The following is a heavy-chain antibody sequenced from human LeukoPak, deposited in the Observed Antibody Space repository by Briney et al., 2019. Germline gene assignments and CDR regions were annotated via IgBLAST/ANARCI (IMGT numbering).Heavy chain of an antibody. V-gene: IGHV1-69*05. CDR1: GGTFSSYA. CDR2: IIPILGTA. J-gene: IGHJ3*02. Sequence: SVKVSCKASGGTFSSYAISWVRPAPGQGLGWIGGIIPILGTANYAQKFQGRVTSTTDESTSTAFIELSSLRSEDTAVYYCARGRGAAGTMAFDIWGQGTMVTVSS. CDR3: ARGRGAAGTMAFDI. D-gene: IGHD6-13*01.